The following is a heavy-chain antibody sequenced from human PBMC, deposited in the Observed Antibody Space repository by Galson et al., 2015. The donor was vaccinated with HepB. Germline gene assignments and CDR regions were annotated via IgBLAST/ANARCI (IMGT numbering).Heavy chain of an antibody. J-gene: IGHJ3*02. Sequence: SVKVSCKASGYTFSSYGITWVRQAPGQGLKWIGWISGNNGDTNYAQKFQGRVTMTTDTSTTTAYMELRSLRSDDTAVYFCARISLMYSGYDDDAFDIWGQGTMVTVSS. V-gene: IGHV1-18*01. D-gene: IGHD5-12*01. CDR3: ARISLMYSGYDDDAFDI. CDR2: ISGNNGDT. CDR1: GYTFSSYG.